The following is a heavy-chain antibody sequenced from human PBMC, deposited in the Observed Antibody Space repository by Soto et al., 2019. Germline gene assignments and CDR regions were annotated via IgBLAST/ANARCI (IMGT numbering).Heavy chain of an antibody. Sequence: QVQLVQSGAEEKKPGASVKVSCKASGYTFTSYAMHWVRQAPGQRLEWMGWINAGNGNTKYSQKFQGRVTITRDTSASTAYMELSSLRSEDTAVYYCAGDRGDEDWYFDLWGRGTLVTVSS. CDR2: INAGNGNT. CDR1: GYTFTSYA. D-gene: IGHD3-10*01. J-gene: IGHJ2*01. V-gene: IGHV1-3*05. CDR3: AGDRGDEDWYFDL.